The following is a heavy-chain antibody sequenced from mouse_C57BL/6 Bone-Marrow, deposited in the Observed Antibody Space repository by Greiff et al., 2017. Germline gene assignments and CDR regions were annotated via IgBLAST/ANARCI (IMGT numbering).Heavy chain of an antibody. CDR2: IDPSDSYT. J-gene: IGHJ3*01. Sequence: VQLQQPGAELVRPGPSVKLSCTASGYTFTSDWMHWVKQRPGQGLEWIGGIDPSDSYTNYNQKFKGKATLTVDTSSSTAYLQLSSLTSEDSAVDYCARNDCGRSYGVTDWGQGTLVTVSA. CDR3: ARNDCGRSYGVTD. D-gene: IGHD1-1*01. V-gene: IGHV1-59*01. CDR1: GYTFTSDW.